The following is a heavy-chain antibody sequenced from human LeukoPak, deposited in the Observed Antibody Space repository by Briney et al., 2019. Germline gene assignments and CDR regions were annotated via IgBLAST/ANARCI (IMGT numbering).Heavy chain of an antibody. Sequence: GASVKVSCKASGYTFTSYGISWVRQAPGQGLEWMGWISAYNGNTNYAQKLQGRVTMTTDTSTSTAYMELRSLRSDDTAVYYCARSLSLGSGWYDAFDIWGQGTMVTVSS. CDR2: ISAYNGNT. J-gene: IGHJ3*02. D-gene: IGHD6-19*01. CDR1: GYTFTSYG. V-gene: IGHV1-18*01. CDR3: ARSLSLGSGWYDAFDI.